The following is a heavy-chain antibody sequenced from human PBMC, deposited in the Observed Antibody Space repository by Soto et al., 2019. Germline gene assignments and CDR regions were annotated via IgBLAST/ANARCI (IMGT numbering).Heavy chain of an antibody. CDR1: GFTFSSYG. Sequence: PGGSLRLSCAASGFTFSSYGMHWVRQAPGKGLEWVAVIWYDGSNKYYADSVKGRFTISRDNSKNTLYLQMNSLRVEDTAVYYCASSEGNYYYYGMDVWGQGTTVTVSS. J-gene: IGHJ6*02. CDR2: IWYDGSNK. CDR3: ASSEGNYYYYGMDV. V-gene: IGHV3-33*01.